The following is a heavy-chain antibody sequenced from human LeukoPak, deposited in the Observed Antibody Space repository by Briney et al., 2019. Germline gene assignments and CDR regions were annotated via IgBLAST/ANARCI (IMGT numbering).Heavy chain of an antibody. CDR3: ARVTSPMVRGVPPYFDY. D-gene: IGHD3-10*01. CDR2: ISAYNGNT. J-gene: IGHJ4*02. Sequence: ASVKVSCKASGYTXTSYGISGVRQAPGQGLEWMEWISAYNGNTNYAQKLQGRVTMTTDTSTSTAYMELRSLRSDDTAVYYCARVTSPMVRGVPPYFDYWGQGTLVTVSS. CDR1: GYTXTSYG. V-gene: IGHV1-18*01.